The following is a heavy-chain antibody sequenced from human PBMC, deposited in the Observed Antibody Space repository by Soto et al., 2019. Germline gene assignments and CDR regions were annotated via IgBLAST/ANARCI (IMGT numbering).Heavy chain of an antibody. Sequence: QAQLLQSGAAVKKPGASVRVSCKASGYTFTTYTLQWLRQAPGQSLEWMGWINSGNGDTKYSQTFQGRVTITSDTSASTAYMELSSLTSEDTAVYYCTRVPGRSWFDPWGQGTLVTVSS. CDR2: INSGNGDT. V-gene: IGHV1-3*01. D-gene: IGHD3-10*01. CDR1: GYTFTTYT. J-gene: IGHJ5*02. CDR3: TRVPGRSWFDP.